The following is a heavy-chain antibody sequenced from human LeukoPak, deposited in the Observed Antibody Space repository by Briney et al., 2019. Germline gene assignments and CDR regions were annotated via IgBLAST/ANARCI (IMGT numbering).Heavy chain of an antibody. V-gene: IGHV3-74*01. D-gene: IGHD3-16*01. CDR1: GFTFSSYW. J-gene: IGHJ4*03. CDR3: ARGGPYSSFDS. CDR2: INSDGSST. Sequence: GGSLRLSCAASGFTFSSYWMHWVRQAPGKGLVWVSHINSDGSSTSYADPVKGRFTISRDNAKNTLYLQMNSLRAEDTAVYYCARGGPYSSFDSWGQGTLVTVSS.